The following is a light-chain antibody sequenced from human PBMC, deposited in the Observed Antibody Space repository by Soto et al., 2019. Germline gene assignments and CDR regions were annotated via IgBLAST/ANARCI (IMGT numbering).Light chain of an antibody. CDR1: QSVSSN. V-gene: IGKV3-15*01. CDR2: GAS. CDR3: LQYNNWPPLFT. J-gene: IGKJ3*01. Sequence: EILMTQSPATVSVSPGERATLSCRASQSVSSNLVWYQQKPGQAPRLLIYGASTRATGIPARLSGSGSGTDFTLTINRLQSEDFAFYYCLQYNNWPPLFTFGPGTKVDLK.